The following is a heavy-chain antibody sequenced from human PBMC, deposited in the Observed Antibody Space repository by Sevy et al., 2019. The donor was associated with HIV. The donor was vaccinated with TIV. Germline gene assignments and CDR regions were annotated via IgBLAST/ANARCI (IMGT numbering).Heavy chain of an antibody. D-gene: IGHD6-13*01. CDR1: GSAFSTYT. CDR3: ARGHSSSWPYFDY. V-gene: IGHV3-21*01. J-gene: IGHJ4*02. CDR2: ISFSSNYI. Sequence: GSLRLSCAASGSAFSTYTMNWVRQAPGKALQWVSSISFSSNYIFFADSMKGRFTISRDNAKNSLYLQMNSLRAEDTAVYYCARGHSSSWPYFDYWGQGTLVTVSS.